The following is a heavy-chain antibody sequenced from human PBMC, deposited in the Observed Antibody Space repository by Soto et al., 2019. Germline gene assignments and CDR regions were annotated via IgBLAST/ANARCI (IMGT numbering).Heavy chain of an antibody. D-gene: IGHD4-17*01. V-gene: IGHV4-31*03. Sequence: SETLSLTCTVFGGSISSGGSYWGWIRQHPGKALEWIGHSYYIGSTYYNPSLKSRVTLSVDTSENQFSLEVSSVTAADTAVYYCAMLNGDAAPVNYYMDVWGTGTTVTVSS. CDR2: SYYIGST. CDR3: AMLNGDAAPVNYYMDV. CDR1: GGSISSGGSY. J-gene: IGHJ6*03.